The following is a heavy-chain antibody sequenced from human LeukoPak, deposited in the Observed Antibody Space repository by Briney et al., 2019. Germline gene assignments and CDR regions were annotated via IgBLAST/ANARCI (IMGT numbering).Heavy chain of an antibody. V-gene: IGHV3-7*01. CDR2: IKQDGSEK. CDR3: ARDKIDMITFGGVIGTFGY. CDR1: GFTFSSYW. J-gene: IGHJ4*02. D-gene: IGHD3-16*02. Sequence: GGSLRLSCAASGFTFSSYWMSWVRQAPGKGLEWVANIKQDGSEKYYVDSVKGRFTISRDTAKNSLYLQMNSLRAEDTAVYYCARDKIDMITFGGVIGTFGYWGQGTLVTVSS.